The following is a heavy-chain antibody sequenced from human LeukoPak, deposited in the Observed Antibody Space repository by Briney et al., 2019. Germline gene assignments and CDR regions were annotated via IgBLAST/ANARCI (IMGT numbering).Heavy chain of an antibody. CDR3: ARHLGGSGWYGGGFFAY. D-gene: IGHD6-19*01. V-gene: IGHV4-59*08. CDR1: GDSISSYY. Sequence: SETLSLTCTVSGDSISSYYWSWIRQPPGKGLEWIGYIYYSGGTDYNPSLKSRVTISVDTSKNQFSLKLSSVTAADTAVYYCARHLGGSGWYGGGFFAYWGQGTLVTVSS. CDR2: IYYSGGT. J-gene: IGHJ4*02.